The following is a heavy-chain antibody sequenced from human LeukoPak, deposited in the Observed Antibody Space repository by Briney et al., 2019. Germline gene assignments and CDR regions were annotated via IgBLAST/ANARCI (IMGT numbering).Heavy chain of an antibody. CDR1: GYTFTSYG. V-gene: IGHV1-18*01. D-gene: IGHD6-19*01. Sequence: GASVKVSCKASGYTFTSYGISWVRQAPGQGLEWMGWISAYNGNTNYAQKLQGRVTMTTDTSTSTAYMELRSLRSDDTAVYYCARDQPGGSGWYFGDAFDIWGQGTMVTVSS. J-gene: IGHJ3*02. CDR2: ISAYNGNT. CDR3: ARDQPGGSGWYFGDAFDI.